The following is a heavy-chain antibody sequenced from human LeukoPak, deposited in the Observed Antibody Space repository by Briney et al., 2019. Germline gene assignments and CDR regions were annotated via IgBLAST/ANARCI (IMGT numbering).Heavy chain of an antibody. Sequence: GASVKVSCKASGYTFTSYGISWVRQAPGQGLEWMGRISAYNGNTNYAQKLQGRVTMTTDTSTSTAYMELRSLRSDDTAVYYCARDLFYGYCSSTSCYPFDYWGQGTLVTVSS. D-gene: IGHD2-2*01. CDR1: GYTFTSYG. J-gene: IGHJ4*02. V-gene: IGHV1-18*01. CDR2: ISAYNGNT. CDR3: ARDLFYGYCSSTSCYPFDY.